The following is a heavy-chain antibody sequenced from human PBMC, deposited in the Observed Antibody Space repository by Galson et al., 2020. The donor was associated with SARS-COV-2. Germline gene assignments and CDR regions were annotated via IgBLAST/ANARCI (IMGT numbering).Heavy chain of an antibody. CDR3: ARENFDSVTTEGWFDP. CDR1: GFTFSSYA. J-gene: IGHJ5*02. D-gene: IGHD4-4*01. Sequence: GGSLRLSCAASGFTFSSYAMHWVRQAPGKGLEWVAVISYDGSNKYYADSVKGRFTISRDNSKNTLYLQMNSLRAEDTAVYYCARENFDSVTTEGWFDPWGQGTLVTVSS. V-gene: IGHV3-30*04. CDR2: ISYDGSNK.